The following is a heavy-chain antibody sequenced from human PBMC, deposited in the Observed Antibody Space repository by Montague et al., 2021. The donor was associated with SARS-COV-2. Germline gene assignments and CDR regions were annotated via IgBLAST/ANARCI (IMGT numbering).Heavy chain of an antibody. CDR2: IYTSGST. V-gene: IGHV4-4*07. D-gene: IGHD6-19*01. CDR3: ARHTRGWQPFDF. CDR1: GGSITSYY. J-gene: IGHJ4*02. Sequence: SETLSLTCTVSGGSITSYYWSWIRQPAGKGLECIGLIYTSGSTXXXPSXKSRVTISMDTSKSQFPLKLTSVTAADTAVYYCARHTRGWQPFDFWGQGTLVTVSS.